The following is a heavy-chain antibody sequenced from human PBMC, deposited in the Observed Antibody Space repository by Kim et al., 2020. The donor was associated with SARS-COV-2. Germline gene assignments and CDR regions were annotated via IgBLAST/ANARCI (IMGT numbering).Heavy chain of an antibody. D-gene: IGHD2-21*02. CDR3: ARVGALTDSRGTLYWFDP. Sequence: SETLSLTCSVSGATITDYYWTWIRQSPGKGLEWIGYVYHIGSSNYNPSLRSRVTMSVDTSKNQVSLKLTSVTAADTAVYYCARVGALTDSRGTLYWFDPWGQGTLVTVSS. CDR1: GATITDYY. CDR2: VYHIGSS. V-gene: IGHV4-59*13. J-gene: IGHJ5*02.